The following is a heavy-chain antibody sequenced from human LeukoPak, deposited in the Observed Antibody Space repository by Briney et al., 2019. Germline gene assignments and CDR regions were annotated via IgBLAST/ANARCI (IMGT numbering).Heavy chain of an antibody. Sequence: SETLSLTCAVYGGSFSGYYWSWIRQPPGKGLEWIGEINHSGSTNYNPSLKSRVTISVDTSKNQFSLKLSSVTAADTAVYYCARGRWYNYYDSSGYYYVGFGYYFDYWGQGTLVTVSS. V-gene: IGHV4-34*01. J-gene: IGHJ4*02. CDR1: GGSFSGYY. CDR2: INHSGST. D-gene: IGHD3-22*01. CDR3: ARGRWYNYYDSSGYYYVGFGYYFDY.